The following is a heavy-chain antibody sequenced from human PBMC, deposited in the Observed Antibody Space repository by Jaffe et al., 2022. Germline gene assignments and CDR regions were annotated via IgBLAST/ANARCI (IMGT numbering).Heavy chain of an antibody. CDR2: IYYSGST. V-gene: IGHV4-59*01. J-gene: IGHJ6*03. CDR1: GGSISSYY. Sequence: QVQLQESGPGLVKPSETLSLTCTVSGGSISSYYWSWIRQPPGKGLEWIGYIYYSGSTNYNPSLKSRVTISVDTSKNQFSLKLSSVTAADTAVYYCARTNYYGSGSYYNSYYYYYYYMDVWGKGTTVTVSS. D-gene: IGHD3-10*01. CDR3: ARTNYYGSGSYYNSYYYYYYYMDV.